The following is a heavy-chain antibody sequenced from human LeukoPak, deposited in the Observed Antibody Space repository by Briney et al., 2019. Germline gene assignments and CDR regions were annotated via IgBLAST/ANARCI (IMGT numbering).Heavy chain of an antibody. CDR1: GFTFSSYS. D-gene: IGHD1-14*01. V-gene: IGHV3-21*01. CDR2: ISSSSSYI. J-gene: IGHJ4*02. Sequence: GGSLRLSCAASGFTFSSYSMNWVRQAPGKGLEWVSSISSSSSYIYYADSVKGRFTISRDNAKNSLYLQINSLRAEDTAVYYCARDITPFNNPPTGIDYWGQGTLVTVSS. CDR3: ARDITPFNNPPTGIDY.